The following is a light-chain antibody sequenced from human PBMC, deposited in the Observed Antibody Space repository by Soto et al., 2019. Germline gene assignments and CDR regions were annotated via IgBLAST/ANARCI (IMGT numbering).Light chain of an antibody. V-gene: IGLV1-51*01. Sequence: QSVLTQPPSVSAAPGQKVVISCSGSSSNIGNNYVSWYQQVPGTAPKLLIFDNNKRPSGIPDRFSGSQSGTSATLGITGLQTGDEADYSCATWDSSLSAVVFGGGTKVTVL. J-gene: IGLJ2*01. CDR3: ATWDSSLSAVV. CDR2: DNN. CDR1: SSNIGNNY.